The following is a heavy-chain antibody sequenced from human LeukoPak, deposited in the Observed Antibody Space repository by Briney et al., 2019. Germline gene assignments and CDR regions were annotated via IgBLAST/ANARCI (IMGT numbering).Heavy chain of an antibody. CDR2: INPNSGGT. V-gene: IGHV1-2*02. CDR3: ARVGAYYDSSAYFDY. J-gene: IGHJ4*02. D-gene: IGHD3-22*01. CDR1: GYTFTSYY. Sequence: GASVKVSCKASGYTFTSYYMHWVRQAPGQGLEWMGWINPNSGGTNSAQNFQGRVTMTRDTSISTAYMELSRLTSDDTAVYYCARVGAYYDSSAYFDYWGQGTLVTVSS.